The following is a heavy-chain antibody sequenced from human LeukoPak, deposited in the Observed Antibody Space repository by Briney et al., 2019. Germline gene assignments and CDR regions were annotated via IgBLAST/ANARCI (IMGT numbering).Heavy chain of an antibody. Sequence: GGSLRLSCAASGFTFSSYDMTWVRQTPGKGLEWVALISRSGGTTYYADSVKGRFTISRDNSKNTLYLQMNSLRAEDTAEYYCAKRGGTESFYYYYYMDVWGKGTTVTVSS. J-gene: IGHJ6*03. V-gene: IGHV3-23*01. CDR2: ISRSGGTT. D-gene: IGHD2-15*01. CDR1: GFTFSSYD. CDR3: AKRGGTESFYYYYYMDV.